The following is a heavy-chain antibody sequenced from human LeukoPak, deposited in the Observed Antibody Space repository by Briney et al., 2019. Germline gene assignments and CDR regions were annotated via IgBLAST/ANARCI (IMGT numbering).Heavy chain of an antibody. D-gene: IGHD6-13*01. CDR2: IYYSGST. CDR3: AAGSSWYSLDY. V-gene: IGHV4-61*01. CDR1: GYSISSGYY. J-gene: IGHJ4*02. Sequence: SETLSLTCTVSGYSISSGYYWSWIRQPPGKGLEWIGYIYYSGSTSYNPSLKSRVTMSVDTSKNQFSLKLTSVTAADTAVYYCAAGSSWYSLDYWGQGTLVTVSS.